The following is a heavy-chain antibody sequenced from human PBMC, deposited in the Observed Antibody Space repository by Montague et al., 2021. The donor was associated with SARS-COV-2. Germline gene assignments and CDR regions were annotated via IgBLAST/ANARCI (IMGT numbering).Heavy chain of an antibody. CDR3: ARHARRGIVARPSGWFDP. V-gene: IGHV4-39*01. CDR1: GGSISSSSYY. J-gene: IGHJ5*02. Sequence: SETLSLTCTVSGGSISSSSYYWGWIRQPPGKGLEWIGSIYYSGSTYYNPSLKSRVTISVDTSKNQFSLKLSSVTAADTAVYYCARHARRGIVARPSGWFDPWGQGTLVTVSS. CDR2: IYYSGST. D-gene: IGHD5-12*01.